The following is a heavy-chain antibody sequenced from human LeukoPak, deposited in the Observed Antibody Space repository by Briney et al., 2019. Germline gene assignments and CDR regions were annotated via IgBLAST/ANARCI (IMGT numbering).Heavy chain of an antibody. D-gene: IGHD6-13*01. CDR2: ISWNSGSI. Sequence: GGSLRLSCAASGFTFDDYAMHRVRQAPGKGLEWVSGISWNSGSIGYADSVKGRFTISRDNAKNSLYLQMNSLGAEDTALYYCVKVTAAGFVDHWGQGTLVTVSS. V-gene: IGHV3-9*01. CDR1: GFTFDDYA. J-gene: IGHJ4*02. CDR3: VKVTAAGFVDH.